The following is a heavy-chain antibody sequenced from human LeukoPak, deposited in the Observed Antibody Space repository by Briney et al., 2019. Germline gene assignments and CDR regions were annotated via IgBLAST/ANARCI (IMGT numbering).Heavy chain of an antibody. J-gene: IGHJ4*02. CDR1: GFTFSSYE. CDR2: ISSGGNTR. Sequence: GSLRLSFAASGFTFSSYEMNWVRQAPGKGLEWVSYISSGGNTRYYADSVKGRFTISRDNAKNSLYLQMNSLRAEDTAVYYCARDLIVGAHFDYWGQGTLVTVSS. V-gene: IGHV3-48*03. D-gene: IGHD1-26*01. CDR3: ARDLIVGAHFDY.